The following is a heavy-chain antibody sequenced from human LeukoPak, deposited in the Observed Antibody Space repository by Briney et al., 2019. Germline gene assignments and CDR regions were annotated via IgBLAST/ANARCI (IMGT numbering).Heavy chain of an antibody. CDR1: GGSISSYY. CDR3: ARHAGSSTSWYDY. D-gene: IGHD6-13*01. J-gene: IGHJ4*02. CDR2: IHNSGSS. Sequence: SETPSLTCTVSGGSISSYYWSWIRQPPGKGLEWIGYIHNSGSSNYNPSLKSRVTTSVDTSKNQFSLKLSSVTAADTAVYYCARHAGSSTSWYDYWGQGTLVTVSS. V-gene: IGHV4-59*08.